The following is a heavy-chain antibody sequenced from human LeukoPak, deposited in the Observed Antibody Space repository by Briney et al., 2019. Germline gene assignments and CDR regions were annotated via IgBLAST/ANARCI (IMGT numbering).Heavy chain of an antibody. CDR3: VRDRVLGAFDT. CDR1: GGSISSYS. Sequence: PSETLSLTCTVSGGSISSYSWTWIRQPPGKGLEWIGSIYYSGSTNYNPSLKSRVTISVDTSKNQFSLKLSSVTAADTAVYYCVRDRVLGAFDTWGQGTMVTVSS. D-gene: IGHD3-16*01. V-gene: IGHV4-59*01. J-gene: IGHJ3*02. CDR2: IYYSGST.